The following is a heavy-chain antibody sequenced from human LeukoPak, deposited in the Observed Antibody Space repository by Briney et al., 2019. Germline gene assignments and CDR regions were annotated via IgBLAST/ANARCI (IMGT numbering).Heavy chain of an antibody. CDR2: IYSNGST. CDR1: RGSVTSYH. CDR3: AKQVAGSDAWFDP. Sequence: SETLSLTCTVSRGSVTSYHWIWIRQPPGKGLEWIGHIYSNGSTNYGPSLRSRVTLSVHTSKNELSLHLRSLTAADTAVYHCAKQVAGSDAWFDPWGQGTLVTVSS. V-gene: IGHV4-4*09. J-gene: IGHJ5*02. D-gene: IGHD6-19*01.